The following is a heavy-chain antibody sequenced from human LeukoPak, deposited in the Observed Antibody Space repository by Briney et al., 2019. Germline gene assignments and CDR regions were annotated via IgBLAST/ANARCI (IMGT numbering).Heavy chain of an antibody. CDR1: GFTFSSYS. D-gene: IGHD3-22*01. CDR2: ISSSSSYI. J-gene: IGHJ1*01. CDR3: ARDRRDDYYDTAEVGYFQH. V-gene: IGHV3-21*04. Sequence: GGSLRLSCAASGFTFSSYSMNWVRQAPGKGLEWVSSISSSSSYIYYADSVKGRFTISRDNAKNSLYLQMNSLRAEDTAVYYCARDRRDDYYDTAEVGYFQHWGQGTLVTVSS.